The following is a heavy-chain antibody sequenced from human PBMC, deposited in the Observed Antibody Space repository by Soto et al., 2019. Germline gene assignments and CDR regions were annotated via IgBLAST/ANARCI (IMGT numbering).Heavy chain of an antibody. Sequence: SVKVSCKASAGTFPHYGLSWVRQAPGQGLEWIGGIIPVLASTTYAQNFQGRVSIIADASTNTVYMELGSLRSDDTAVYYCACNWGNSLKNCLDPWGQGTLAPVSP. V-gene: IGHV1-69*13. CDR3: ACNWGNSLKNCLDP. J-gene: IGHJ5*02. D-gene: IGHD7-27*01. CDR2: IIPVLAST. CDR1: AGTFPHYG.